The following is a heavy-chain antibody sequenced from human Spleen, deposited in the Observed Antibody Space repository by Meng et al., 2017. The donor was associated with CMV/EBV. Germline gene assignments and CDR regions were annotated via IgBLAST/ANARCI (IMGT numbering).Heavy chain of an antibody. V-gene: IGHV1-69*05. CDR2: IIPIFGTT. CDR1: GGILRNYS. Sequence: KASGGILRNYSISWVRQAPGQGLAWMGGIIPIFGTTNYAQRFQGRVTITTDESTYTVYMELSSLRFEDTAAYYCARGRGPSGNWYIDYWGQGSLVTVSS. CDR3: ARGRGPSGNWYIDY. D-gene: IGHD6-13*01. J-gene: IGHJ4*02.